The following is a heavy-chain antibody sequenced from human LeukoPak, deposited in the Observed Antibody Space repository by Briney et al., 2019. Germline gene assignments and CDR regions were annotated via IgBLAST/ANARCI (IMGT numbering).Heavy chain of an antibody. CDR1: AGSISSYY. CDR3: ARTSYSYPLDY. V-gene: IGHV4-59*01. CDR2: IYYSGST. Sequence: SETLSLTCTVSAGSISSYYWSWIRQPPGKGLEWIGYIYYSGSTNYNPSLKSRVTISVDTSKNQFSLKLSSVTAADTAVYYCARTSYSYPLDYWGQGTLVTVSS. D-gene: IGHD3-16*02. J-gene: IGHJ4*02.